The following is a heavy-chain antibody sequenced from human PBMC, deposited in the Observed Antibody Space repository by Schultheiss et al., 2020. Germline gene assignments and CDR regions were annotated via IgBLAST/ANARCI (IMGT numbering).Heavy chain of an antibody. V-gene: IGHV3-30*18. CDR2: ISYDGSNK. CDR3: AKDGSGWHR. Sequence: GGSLRLSCAASGFTFSSYAMSWVRQAPGKGLEWVAVISYDGSNKYYADSVKGRFTISRDNSKNTLYLQMNSLRAEDTAVYYCAKDGSGWHRWGQGTLVTVSS. CDR1: GFTFSSYA. D-gene: IGHD6-19*01. J-gene: IGHJ4*02.